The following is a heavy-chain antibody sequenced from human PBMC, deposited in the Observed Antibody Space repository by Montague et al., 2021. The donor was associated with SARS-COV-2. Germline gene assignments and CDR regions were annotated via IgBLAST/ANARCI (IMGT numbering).Heavy chain of an antibody. CDR2: IYSGGST. CDR3: ARDLTYGSGRSYYYGMDV. Sequence: SLRLSCAASGSTVSSNYMSWVRQAPGKGLEWVSVIYSGGSTYYADSVKGRFTISRHNSKNTLYLQMNSLRAEDTAVYYCARDLTYGSGRSYYYGMDVWGQGTTVTVSS. D-gene: IGHD3-10*01. J-gene: IGHJ6*02. V-gene: IGHV3-53*04. CDR1: GSTVSSNY.